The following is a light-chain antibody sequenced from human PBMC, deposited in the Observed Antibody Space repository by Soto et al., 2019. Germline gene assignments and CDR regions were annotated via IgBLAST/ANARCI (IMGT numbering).Light chain of an antibody. CDR2: DVS. Sequence: DIQMTQSPSTLSASVGDRVTITCRASQSVSSWLAWYQQKPGKAPKLLIYDVSSLEGGVPSRFSGSGSETEFTLTINSLQSEDFAVYYCHQYDSWPRTFGQGTKVDIK. V-gene: IGKV1-5*01. CDR1: QSVSSW. CDR3: HQYDSWPRT. J-gene: IGKJ1*01.